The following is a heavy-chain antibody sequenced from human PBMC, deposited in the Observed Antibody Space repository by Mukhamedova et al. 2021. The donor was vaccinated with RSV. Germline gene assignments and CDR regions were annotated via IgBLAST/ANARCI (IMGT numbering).Heavy chain of an antibody. CDR2: IYSGGST. J-gene: IGHJ5*02. V-gene: IGHV3-53*05. Sequence: GLEWVSVIYSGGSTYYADSVKGRFTISRDNSKNTLYLQMNSLSAEDTAVYYCARDRSWGQGTLVTVSS. CDR3: ARDRS.